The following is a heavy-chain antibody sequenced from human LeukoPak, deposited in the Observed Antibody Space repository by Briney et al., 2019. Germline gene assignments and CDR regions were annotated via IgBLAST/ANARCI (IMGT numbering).Heavy chain of an antibody. V-gene: IGHV3-23*01. J-gene: IGHJ4*02. CDR3: AKIGPGSGTYTDYFDY. D-gene: IGHD3-10*01. Sequence: PGGSLRLSCAASGFSFSSYAMSWVRQAPGKGLEWVSTFSTGGAGTYYADSVKGRFTISRDNSKNTLYLQMNSLRAEDTAVYYCAKIGPGSGTYTDYFDYWGQGTLVTVSS. CDR2: FSTGGAGT. CDR1: GFSFSSYA.